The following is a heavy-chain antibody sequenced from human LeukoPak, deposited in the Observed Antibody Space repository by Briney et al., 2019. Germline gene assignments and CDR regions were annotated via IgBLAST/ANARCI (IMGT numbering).Heavy chain of an antibody. CDR2: TIGSGGNT. Sequence: GGSLRLSCAVSGFTFSSYAMTWVRQAPGKGLERVSGTIGSGGNTYYADSVNGRFTMSRDNSKNTLYLQMNSLRAEDTAVYYCATAGCTDGICYLDYWGQGTLVSVSS. J-gene: IGHJ4*02. CDR3: ATAGCTDGICYLDY. V-gene: IGHV3-23*01. CDR1: GFTFSSYA. D-gene: IGHD2-8*01.